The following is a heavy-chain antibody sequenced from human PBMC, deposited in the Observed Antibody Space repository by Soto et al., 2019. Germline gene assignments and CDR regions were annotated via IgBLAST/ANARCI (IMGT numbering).Heavy chain of an antibody. CDR3: ARGGLRYFDWLLGDYYGMDV. CDR2: MNPNSGNT. Sequence: ASVKVSCKASGYTFTSYDINWVRQATGQGLEWMGWMNPNSGNTGYAQKFQGRVTMTRNTSISTAYMELSSLRSEDTAVYYCARGGLRYFDWLLGDYYGMDVWGQGTTVTVS. D-gene: IGHD3-9*01. CDR1: GYTFTSYD. J-gene: IGHJ6*02. V-gene: IGHV1-8*01.